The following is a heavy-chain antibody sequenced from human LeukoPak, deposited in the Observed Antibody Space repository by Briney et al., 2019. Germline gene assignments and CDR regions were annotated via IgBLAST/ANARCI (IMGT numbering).Heavy chain of an antibody. CDR1: GFTFRSYW. Sequence: GGSLRLSCAASGFTFRSYWMSWVRQAPGKGLEWVANIKQGGSEKYYVDSVKGRFTISRDNAKNSLYLQMNSLRAEDTAVYYCARSVGGSWFDPWGQGTLVTVSS. CDR2: IKQGGSEK. D-gene: IGHD3-16*01. V-gene: IGHV3-7*03. CDR3: ARSVGGSWFDP. J-gene: IGHJ5*02.